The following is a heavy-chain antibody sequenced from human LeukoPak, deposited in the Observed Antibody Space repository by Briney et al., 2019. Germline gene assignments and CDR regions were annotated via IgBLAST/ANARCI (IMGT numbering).Heavy chain of an antibody. V-gene: IGHV3-23*01. J-gene: IGHJ3*01. CDR2: ISGNGGST. CDR1: GFTFSSYA. Sequence: PGGSLRLSCAASGFTFSSYAMSWVRQAPGKGLEWVSAISGNGGSTYYADSVKGRFTISRDNSKNTLYLQMNSLRAEDTAVYYCARDQWVGGHAFDLWGQGTMVTVSS. CDR3: ARDQWVGGHAFDL. D-gene: IGHD3-10*01.